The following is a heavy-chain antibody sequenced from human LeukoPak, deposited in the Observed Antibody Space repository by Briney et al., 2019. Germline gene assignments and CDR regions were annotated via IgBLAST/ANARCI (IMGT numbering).Heavy chain of an antibody. V-gene: IGHV1-69*04. CDR3: ARRYCGGNCYSPDYGMDV. D-gene: IGHD2-21*02. J-gene: IGHJ6*02. CDR1: GGTFSSYA. Sequence: SVKVSCKASGGTFSSYAISWVRQAPGQGLEWMGRIIPIFGIANYAQKFQGRVTITADKSTSTAYMELSSLRPEDTAVYYCARRYCGGNCYSPDYGMDVWGQGTTVTVSS. CDR2: IIPIFGIA.